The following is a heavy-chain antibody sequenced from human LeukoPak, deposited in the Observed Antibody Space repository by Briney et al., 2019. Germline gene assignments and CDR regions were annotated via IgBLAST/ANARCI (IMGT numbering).Heavy chain of an antibody. V-gene: IGHV3-7*01. CDR3: ARDLPGDYGGDY. CDR2: INPGGSEK. Sequence: GGSLRLSCAVSGFTFSSDWMIWVRQAPGKGLEWVANINPGGSEKNYVDSVRGRFTISRDNAKNSLDLQMNSLRAEDTAVYYCARDLPGDYGGDYWGQGTLVTVSS. D-gene: IGHD4-17*01. J-gene: IGHJ4*02. CDR1: GFTFSSDW.